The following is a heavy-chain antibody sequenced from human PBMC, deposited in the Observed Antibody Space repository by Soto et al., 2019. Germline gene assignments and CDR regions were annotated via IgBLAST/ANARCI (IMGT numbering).Heavy chain of an antibody. V-gene: IGHV3-23*01. CDR1: GFTFSRYA. CDR3: AKGHYYDNSGNWVANQAFDQ. D-gene: IGHD3-22*01. J-gene: IGHJ4*02. Sequence: EVQLLESGGDSVQPGGSLRLSCAASGFTFSRYALSWVRQAPGKGLEWVSAISGSGGSTYYYADSVKGRFTISRDNSKNTVYLQMNSLRAEDTAVYYCAKGHYYDNSGNWVANQAFDQWGQGNLVTVSS. CDR2: ISGSGGST.